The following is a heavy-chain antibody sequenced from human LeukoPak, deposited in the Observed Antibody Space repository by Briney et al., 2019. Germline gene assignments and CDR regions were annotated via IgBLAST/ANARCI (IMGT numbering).Heavy chain of an antibody. V-gene: IGHV3-74*01. Sequence: GGSLRLSCAASGFTFSSYWMHWVRQAPGKGLVWVSRINSDGSSTSYADSVKGRFTISRDNAKNSLYLQMNSLRAEDTAVYYCARDDRYSYGYYFDYWGQGTLVTVSS. CDR1: GFTFSSYW. D-gene: IGHD5-18*01. CDR3: ARDDRYSYGYYFDY. CDR2: INSDGSST. J-gene: IGHJ4*02.